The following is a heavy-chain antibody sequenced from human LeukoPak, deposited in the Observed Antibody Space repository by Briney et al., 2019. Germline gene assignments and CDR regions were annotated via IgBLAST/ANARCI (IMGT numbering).Heavy chain of an antibody. J-gene: IGHJ5*02. CDR1: GGSISSYY. Sequence: SETLSLTCTVSGGSISSYYWSWIRQPAGKGLEWIVRIYTGGSTNYNPSLKSRVTMSVDTSKNQFSLKLSSVTAADTAVYYCARDRNYDFWSGYFYWFDPWGQGTLVTVSS. D-gene: IGHD3-3*01. CDR2: IYTGGST. CDR3: ARDRNYDFWSGYFYWFDP. V-gene: IGHV4-4*07.